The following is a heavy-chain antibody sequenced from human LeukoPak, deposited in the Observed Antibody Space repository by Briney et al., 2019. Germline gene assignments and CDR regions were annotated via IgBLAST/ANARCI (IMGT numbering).Heavy chain of an antibody. Sequence: GGSLRLSCEASGFTFSNYGMDWVRQAPGKGLEWVSFTDTSGNYIYYGDSVKGRFTISRDNARNLLFLQMNGLRAEDTAVYYCARGRSITLLRGVTMSDGFDIWGQGAMVAVSS. J-gene: IGHJ3*02. V-gene: IGHV3-21*06. CDR3: ARGRSITLLRGVTMSDGFDI. CDR2: TDTSGNYI. D-gene: IGHD3-10*01. CDR1: GFTFSNYG.